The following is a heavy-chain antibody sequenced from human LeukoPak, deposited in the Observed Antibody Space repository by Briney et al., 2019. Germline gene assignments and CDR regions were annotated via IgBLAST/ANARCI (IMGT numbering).Heavy chain of an antibody. Sequence: GESLKISCKTSGYSFTSYWIGWVRQMPGKGLEWMGIIYPGDSDTKYSPSFQGQVIISADKSISTAYLQWSSLKASDTAMYYCARHIRRSGVMSGMDVWGQGTTVTVSS. CDR1: GYSFTSYW. J-gene: IGHJ6*02. CDR3: ARHIRRSGVMSGMDV. V-gene: IGHV5-51*01. D-gene: IGHD3-16*01. CDR2: IYPGDSDT.